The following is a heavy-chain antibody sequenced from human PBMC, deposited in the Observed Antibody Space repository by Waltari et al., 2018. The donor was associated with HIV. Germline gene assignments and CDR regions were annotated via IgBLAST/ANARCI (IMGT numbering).Heavy chain of an antibody. D-gene: IGHD3-22*01. J-gene: IGHJ3*01. CDR2: TNKSGNL. CDR1: GGSFSAYY. Sequence: QVQLQQWGAGLLKPSETLSLTCAVSGGSFSAYYWSWIRQTPGKGLEWIGETNKSGNLHQGPSLKSRLTISVDPSKNQFSLKMTSMTAADTAVYYCARGSPTLQFYDDFSGYLDAFDVWGHGTMVTVSS. V-gene: IGHV4-34*01. CDR3: ARGSPTLQFYDDFSGYLDAFDV.